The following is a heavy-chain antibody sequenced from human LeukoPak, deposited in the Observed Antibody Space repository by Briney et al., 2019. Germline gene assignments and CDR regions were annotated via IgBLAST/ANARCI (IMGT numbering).Heavy chain of an antibody. CDR1: GFTLSSYE. Sequence: GGSLRLSCTVSGFTLSSYEMTWFRQGPGKGQEWVSSIGYGGADSHYADSVKGRFTISRDNSKNTLYLQLSSLRADDTAVYYCTRNSGWYGSSWGQGTLVTVSS. J-gene: IGHJ1*01. CDR3: TRNSGWYGSS. CDR2: IGYGGADS. D-gene: IGHD6-19*01. V-gene: IGHV3-23*01.